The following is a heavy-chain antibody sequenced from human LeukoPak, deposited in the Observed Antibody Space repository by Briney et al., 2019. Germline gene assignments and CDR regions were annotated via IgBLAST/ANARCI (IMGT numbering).Heavy chain of an antibody. CDR1: GYSISSGYY. CDR3: ARGVGYSFDY. Sequence: PSETLSLTCTVSGYSISSGYYWGGIRQPPGKGRDGMGSIYHSGSTYYNPALKSGDTIQVDTPNKQLYVKLSAATAADPAVYYCARGVGYSFDYWGQGTLVAVSS. D-gene: IGHD3-22*01. CDR2: IYHSGST. V-gene: IGHV4-38-2*02. J-gene: IGHJ4*02.